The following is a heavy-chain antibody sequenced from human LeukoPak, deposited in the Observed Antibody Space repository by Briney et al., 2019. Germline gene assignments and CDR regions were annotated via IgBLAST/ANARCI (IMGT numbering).Heavy chain of an antibody. Sequence: SETLSLTCTVSGGSISSSTSYWGWIRQPPGKGLEWIGTIYYSGSTYYSGTTYYSPSLKSRVTVSVDTSKNQFSLKLSSVTAADTAVYYCAGPSSPFDYWGQGTLVTVSS. CDR2: IYYSGST. D-gene: IGHD3-10*01. J-gene: IGHJ4*02. CDR1: GGSISSSTSY. V-gene: IGHV4-39*01. CDR3: AGPSSPFDY.